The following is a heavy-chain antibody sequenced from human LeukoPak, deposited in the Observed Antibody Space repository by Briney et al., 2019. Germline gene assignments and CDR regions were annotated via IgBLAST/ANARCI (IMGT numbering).Heavy chain of an antibody. J-gene: IGHJ4*02. Sequence: GRSLRLSCAASGFTFSSYAMHWVRQAPGKGLEWVAVISYDGSNKYYADSVKGRFTISRDNSKNTLHLQMNSLRAEDTAVYYCARDSRNLDRSKARGLFDYWGQGTLVTVSS. CDR1: GFTFSSYA. CDR3: ARDSRNLDRSKARGLFDY. CDR2: ISYDGSNK. D-gene: IGHD3-22*01. V-gene: IGHV3-30-3*01.